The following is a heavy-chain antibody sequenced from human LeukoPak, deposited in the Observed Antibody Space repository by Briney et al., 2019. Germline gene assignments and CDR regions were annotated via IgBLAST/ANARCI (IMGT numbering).Heavy chain of an antibody. J-gene: IGHJ6*03. Sequence: GGSLRLSCAASGFTFSSYDMHWVRQAPGKGLEWVAVISYDGSNKYYADSVKGRFTISRDNSKNTLYLQMNSLRAEDTAVYYCARDSTEATYYDFWSGYENYYYYMDVWGKGTTVTVSS. V-gene: IGHV3-30-3*01. CDR1: GFTFSSYD. CDR3: ARDSTEATYYDFWSGYENYYYYMDV. CDR2: ISYDGSNK. D-gene: IGHD3-3*01.